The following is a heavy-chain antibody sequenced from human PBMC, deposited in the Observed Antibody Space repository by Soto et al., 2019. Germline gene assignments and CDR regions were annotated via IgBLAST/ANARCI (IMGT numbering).Heavy chain of an antibody. D-gene: IGHD3-10*01. CDR3: ARECGSGSYRYYAMDV. Sequence: QVQLVQSGAAVKKPGSSVKVSCKASGGTFSSYTITWVRQAPGQGLEWMGGIIPIFGTANYAQKFQGRVTITADESTSTAYMELSSLTSEDTAVYYCARECGSGSYRYYAMDVWGQGTTVTVSS. J-gene: IGHJ6*02. CDR1: GGTFSSYT. CDR2: IIPIFGTA. V-gene: IGHV1-69*12.